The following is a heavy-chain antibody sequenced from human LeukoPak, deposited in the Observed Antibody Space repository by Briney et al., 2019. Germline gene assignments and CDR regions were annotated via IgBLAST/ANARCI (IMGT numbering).Heavy chain of an antibody. V-gene: IGHV3-7*01. CDR2: MKQDGSEK. D-gene: IGHD3-3*01. CDR1: GFAFSEYW. J-gene: IGHJ6*03. CDR3: ARPKRVFALYYMDV. Sequence: GGSLRLSCAASGFAFSEYWMTWVRQAPGPGHEWVANMKQDGSEKYYVDSVKGRFTISRDNAKNSVYLEMSSLRVEDTAVYYCARPKRVFALYYMDVWGKGTTVTVSS.